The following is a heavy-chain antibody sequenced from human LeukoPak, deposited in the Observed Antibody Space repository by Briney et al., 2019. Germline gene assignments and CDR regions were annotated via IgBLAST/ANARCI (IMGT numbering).Heavy chain of an antibody. CDR3: ARALGYYGSGSYLFIDY. CDR2: IYYSGST. D-gene: IGHD3-10*01. CDR1: GGXISSGDYY. Sequence: SQTLSLTCTVSGGXISSGDYYWSWIRQPPGKGLEWAGYIYYSGSTYYNPSLKSRVTISVDTSKHQFSLKLSSVTAADTAVYYCARALGYYGSGSYLFIDYWGQGTLVTVSS. V-gene: IGHV4-30-4*01. J-gene: IGHJ4*02.